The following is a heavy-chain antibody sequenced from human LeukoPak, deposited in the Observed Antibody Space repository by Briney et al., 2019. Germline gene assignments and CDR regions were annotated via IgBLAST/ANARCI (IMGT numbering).Heavy chain of an antibody. CDR1: GYTFTSYG. J-gene: IGHJ3*02. D-gene: IGHD3-22*01. CDR3: AREQPVITMIVVARAFDI. V-gene: IGHV1-18*01. CDR2: ISAYNGNT. Sequence: ASVKVSCKASGYTFTSYGISWVRQAPGQGLEWMGWISAYNGNTNYAQKLQGRVTMTTDTSTSTAYMELRSLRSDDTAVYYCAREQPVITMIVVARAFDIWGQGTMVTVSS.